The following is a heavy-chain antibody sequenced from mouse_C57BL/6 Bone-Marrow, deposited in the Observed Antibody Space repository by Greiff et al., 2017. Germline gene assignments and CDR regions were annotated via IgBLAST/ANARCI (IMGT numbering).Heavy chain of an antibody. Sequence: VQLKQSGPGLVKPSQSLSLTCSVTGYSITSGYYWNWIRQFPGNKLEWMGYISYDGSNNYNPSLQNRISITRDTSKNQFFLKLNSVTTEDTATDYCARVLLRYPFDYWGQGTTLTVSS. CDR2: ISYDGSN. CDR1: GYSITSGYY. V-gene: IGHV3-6*01. D-gene: IGHD1-1*01. CDR3: ARVLLRYPFDY. J-gene: IGHJ2*01.